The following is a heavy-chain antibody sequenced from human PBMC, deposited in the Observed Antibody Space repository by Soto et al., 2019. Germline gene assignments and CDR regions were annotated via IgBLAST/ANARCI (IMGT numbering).Heavy chain of an antibody. Sequence: SETLSLTCTVSGGSISSYYWSWIRQPPGKGLEWIGYIHYSGSTNYNASLKSRVTISVDTSKNQFSLKLSSVTAADTALYYCARHAYYYGSGSSFDYWGQGTLVTVSS. CDR3: ARHAYYYGSGSSFDY. J-gene: IGHJ4*02. D-gene: IGHD3-10*01. CDR2: IHYSGST. CDR1: GGSISSYY. V-gene: IGHV4-59*08.